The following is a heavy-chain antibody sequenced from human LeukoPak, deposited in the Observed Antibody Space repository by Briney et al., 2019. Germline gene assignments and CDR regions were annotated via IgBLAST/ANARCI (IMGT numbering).Heavy chain of an antibody. CDR3: VKGRSGSSVRDAFDI. D-gene: IGHD1-26*01. V-gene: IGHV3-64D*06. J-gene: IGHJ3*02. CDR2: ITSIGGST. Sequence: GGSLRLSCSASGFTFSSFAMHWVRQAPGKRLEYGSAITSIGGSTYYADSVKGRFTISRDNSKNTLYLQMSSLRAEDTAVYYCVKGRSGSSVRDAFDIWGQGTMVTVSS. CDR1: GFTFSSFA.